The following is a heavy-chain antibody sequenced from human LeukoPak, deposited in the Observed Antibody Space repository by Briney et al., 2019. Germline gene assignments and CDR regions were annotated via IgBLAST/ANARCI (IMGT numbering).Heavy chain of an antibody. CDR3: ARDSGYSCADDY. J-gene: IGHJ4*02. Sequence: PGGSLRLSCAASGFTFNIYAMQWVRQAPGKGLEWVSYITYNSGTIFYADSVKGRFTISRDNAKDSLYLQMSSLRDEDTAVYYCARDSGYSCADDYWGQGTLVTVSS. V-gene: IGHV3-48*02. CDR2: ITYNSGTI. D-gene: IGHD5-18*01. CDR1: GFTFNIYA.